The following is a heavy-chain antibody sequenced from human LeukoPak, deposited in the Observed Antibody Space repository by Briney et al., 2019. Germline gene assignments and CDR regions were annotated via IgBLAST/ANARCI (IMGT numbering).Heavy chain of an antibody. D-gene: IGHD3-10*01. V-gene: IGHV3-74*01. J-gene: IGHJ6*02. CDR1: GFTFSSYW. CDR3: ARAGYGSGSFGSAWGMDV. Sequence: QPGGSLRLSCAASGFTFSSYWMHWVRQAPGKGLVWVSRINSDGSSTSYADSVKGRFTISRDNAKNTLYLQMNSLRAEDTAVCYCARAGYGSGSFGSAWGMDVWGQGTTVTVSS. CDR2: INSDGSST.